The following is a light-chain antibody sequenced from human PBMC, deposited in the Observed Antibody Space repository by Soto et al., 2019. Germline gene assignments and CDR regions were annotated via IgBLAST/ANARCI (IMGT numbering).Light chain of an antibody. Sequence: QSALTQPASVSGSPGQSITISCTGTSSDVGGYNYVSWYQQHPGKVPKLIIYEVGNRPSGVSNRFSGSKSGITASLTISGLQAEDEADYYCSSYTTTSTLVVFGGGTKVTVL. CDR1: SSDVGGYNY. CDR3: SSYTTTSTLVV. J-gene: IGLJ2*01. CDR2: EVG. V-gene: IGLV2-14*01.